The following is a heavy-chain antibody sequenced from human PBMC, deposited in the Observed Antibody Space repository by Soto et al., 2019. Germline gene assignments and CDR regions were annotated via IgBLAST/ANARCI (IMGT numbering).Heavy chain of an antibody. CDR3: ARQIYDSDTGPNFQYYFDS. J-gene: IGHJ4*02. D-gene: IGHD3-22*01. V-gene: IGHV5-10-1*01. Sequence: PGASLKISCKVSGYSFAGYGITWVRQNPGKGLEWMGRIDPSDSQTYYSPSFRGHVTISVTKSITTVFLQWSSLGASDTAMYYCARQIYDSDTGPNFQYYFDSWGQGTPVTVSS. CDR1: GYSFAGYG. CDR2: IDPSDSQT.